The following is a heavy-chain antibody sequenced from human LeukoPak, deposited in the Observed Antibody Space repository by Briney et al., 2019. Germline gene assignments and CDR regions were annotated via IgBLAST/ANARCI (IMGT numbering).Heavy chain of an antibody. D-gene: IGHD3-22*01. CDR1: GGSISSSSYY. CDR3: ARDSGHYYDSSGYNWFDP. V-gene: IGHV4-39*07. J-gene: IGHJ5*02. Sequence: PSETLSLTCTVSGGSISSSSYYWGWIRQPPGGGLEWIGSIYYSGSTYYNPSLKSRVTISVDTSKNQFSLKLSSVTAADTAVYYCARDSGHYYDSSGYNWFDPWGQGTLVTVSS. CDR2: IYYSGST.